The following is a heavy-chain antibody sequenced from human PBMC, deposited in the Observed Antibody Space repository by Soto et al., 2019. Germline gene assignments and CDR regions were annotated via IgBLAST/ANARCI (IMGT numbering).Heavy chain of an antibody. J-gene: IGHJ5*02. CDR2: IYATGTT. D-gene: IGHD1-1*01. CDR1: GASISGYY. V-gene: IGHV4-4*07. Sequence: PSETLSLACTVSGASISGYYWSWIRKSAGKGLEWIGRIYATGTTDYNPSLKSRVMMSVDTSKKQFSLRLRSVTAADTAVYYCVRDGTKTLRDWFDPWGQGISVTVSS. CDR3: VRDGTKTLRDWFDP.